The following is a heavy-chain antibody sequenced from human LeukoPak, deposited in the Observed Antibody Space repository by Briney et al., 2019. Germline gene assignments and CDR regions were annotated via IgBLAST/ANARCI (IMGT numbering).Heavy chain of an antibody. Sequence: SETLSLTCTVSGGPISRNYWSWIRKPPGKGLQWIGYIYYTGSINYNPSLKSRVTISVDTSKNQFSLRLSSVTAADTAVYYCARVRGITMIVVVISTIPVGYFDLWGRGTLVTVSS. D-gene: IGHD3-22*01. CDR3: ARVRGITMIVVVISTIPVGYFDL. J-gene: IGHJ2*01. CDR2: IYYTGSI. CDR1: GGPISRNY. V-gene: IGHV4-59*12.